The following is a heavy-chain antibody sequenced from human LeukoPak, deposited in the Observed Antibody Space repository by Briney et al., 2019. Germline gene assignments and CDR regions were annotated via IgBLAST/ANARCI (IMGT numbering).Heavy chain of an antibody. V-gene: IGHV3-21*01. D-gene: IGHD4-23*01. J-gene: IGHJ6*03. Sequence: GGSLRLSCAASGFTFSSYSMNWVRQAPGKGLEWVSSISSSSSYIYYAASVKGRFTISRDNAKNSLYLQMNSLRAEDTAVYYCARKGAGETRWDEYYYYYYMDVWGKGTTVTVSS. CDR2: ISSSSSYI. CDR3: ARKGAGETRWDEYYYYYYMDV. CDR1: GFTFSSYS.